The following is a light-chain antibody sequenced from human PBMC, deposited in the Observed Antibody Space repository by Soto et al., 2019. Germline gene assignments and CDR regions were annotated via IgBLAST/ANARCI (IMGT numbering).Light chain of an antibody. Sequence: IQMTQFPSSLSASVGDRVTITCRAGQTVIRYLNWYQQKPGRAPNLLIYAVSNLQSGVPSRLSCSVSGTESTLTISDLQPEDFATYYGQHRYSTLFTFGPGTKVEIK. J-gene: IGKJ3*01. CDR2: AVS. V-gene: IGKV1-39*01. CDR3: QHRYSTLFT. CDR1: QTVIRY.